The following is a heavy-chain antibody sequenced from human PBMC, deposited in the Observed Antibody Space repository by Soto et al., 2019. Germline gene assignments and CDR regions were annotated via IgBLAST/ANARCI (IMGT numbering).Heavy chain of an antibody. J-gene: IGHJ6*02. CDR1: VYSVSSNSAA. CDR2: TYYRSKWYN. Sequence: SQTLSLTCVISVYSVSSNSAAWNWIIQSPSRGLEWLGRTYYRSKWYNDYAGSVKSRITINPDTSKNQFSLQLNSVIPEDTAVYYCARVSAAYYGIDVWGQGTTVTASS. D-gene: IGHD6-25*01. V-gene: IGHV6-1*01. CDR3: ARVSAAYYGIDV.